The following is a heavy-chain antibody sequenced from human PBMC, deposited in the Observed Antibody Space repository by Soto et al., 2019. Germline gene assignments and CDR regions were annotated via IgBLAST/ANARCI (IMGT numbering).Heavy chain of an antibody. CDR2: IRSSGSYK. Sequence: PGGSLRLSCAASGFTFSSYGMHWVRQAPGKGLEWVAAIRSSGSYKYYADSVKGRFTISRDNAKNSLYLQMNSLRAEDTAVYYCARDWGYCSGGSCYFHTSGYFDYWGQGTLVTVSS. J-gene: IGHJ4*02. CDR1: GFTFSSYG. D-gene: IGHD2-15*01. V-gene: IGHV3-21*01. CDR3: ARDWGYCSGGSCYFHTSGYFDY.